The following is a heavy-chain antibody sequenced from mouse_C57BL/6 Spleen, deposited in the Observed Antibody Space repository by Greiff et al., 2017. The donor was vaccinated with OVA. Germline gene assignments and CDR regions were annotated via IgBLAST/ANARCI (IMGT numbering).Heavy chain of an antibody. J-gene: IGHJ4*01. V-gene: IGHV7-3*01. CDR2: IRNKANGYTT. Sequence: EVMLVESGGGLVQPGGSLSLSCAASGFTFTDYYMSWVRQPPGKALEWLGFIRNKANGYTTEYSASVKGRFTISRDNSQSILYLQMNALRAEDSATYYCAREYYYAMDYWGQGTSVTVSS. CDR1: GFTFTDYY. CDR3: AREYYYAMDY.